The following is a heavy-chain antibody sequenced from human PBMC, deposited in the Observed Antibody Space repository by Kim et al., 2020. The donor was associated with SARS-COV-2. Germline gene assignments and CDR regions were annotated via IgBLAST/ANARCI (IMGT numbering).Heavy chain of an antibody. D-gene: IGHD3-3*01. J-gene: IGHJ4*02. CDR3: ARVRFSITIFGVVTRLFDY. V-gene: IGHV4-30-4*01. CDR2: INYSGST. Sequence: SETLSLTCTVSGGSISSGDYYWSWIRQHPGKGLEWIGYINYSGSTHYNPSLKSRVTISVDTSKNQFSLKLSSVTAADTAVYYCARVRFSITIFGVVTRLFDYWGQGTLVTVSS. CDR1: GGSISSGDYY.